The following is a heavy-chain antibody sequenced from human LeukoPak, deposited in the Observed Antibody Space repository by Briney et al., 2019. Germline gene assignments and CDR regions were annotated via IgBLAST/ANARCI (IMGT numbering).Heavy chain of an antibody. V-gene: IGHV3-30*18. CDR3: AKGESGSYYKD. J-gene: IGHJ4*01. CDR2: ISYDGSNK. CDR1: GFTFSSYG. D-gene: IGHD3-10*01. Sequence: GRSLRLSCAASGFTFSSYGMHWVRQAPGKGLEWVAVISYDGSNKYYADSVKGRFTISRDNSKNTLYLQMNSLRTEDTAVYYCAKGESGSYYKDWGQGTLVTVS.